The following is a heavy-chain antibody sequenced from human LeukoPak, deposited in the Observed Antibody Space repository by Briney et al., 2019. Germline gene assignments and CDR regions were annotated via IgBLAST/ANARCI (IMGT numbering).Heavy chain of an antibody. D-gene: IGHD2-15*01. V-gene: IGHV4-59*01. Sequence: SETLSLTCTVSGGSISSYYWSWIRQPPGKGLEWIGYIYYSGSTNYNPSLKSRVTISVDTSKNQFSLKLSSVTAADTAVYYCARGYCSGGSCYLDYWGQGTLVTVSS. CDR1: GGSISSYY. J-gene: IGHJ4*02. CDR2: IYYSGST. CDR3: ARGYCSGGSCYLDY.